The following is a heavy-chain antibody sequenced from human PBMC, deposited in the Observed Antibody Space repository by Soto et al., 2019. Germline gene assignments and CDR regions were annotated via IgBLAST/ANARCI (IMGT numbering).Heavy chain of an antibody. CDR2: ISYDGSDK. CDR1: GFTFSSNG. Sequence: PGGSLRLSCAASGFTFSSNGMHRVRQAPGKGLEWVAIISYDGSDKYYGDSVKGRFTISRDNSKSTLYLQMDSLREDDTAVYYCAKDNPTTAYWGQGTLVTVSS. CDR3: AKDNPTTAY. D-gene: IGHD1-1*01. J-gene: IGHJ4*02. V-gene: IGHV3-30*18.